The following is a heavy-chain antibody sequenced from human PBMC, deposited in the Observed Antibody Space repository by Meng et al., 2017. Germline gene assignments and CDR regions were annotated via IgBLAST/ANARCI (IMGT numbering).Heavy chain of an antibody. V-gene: IGHV1-18*01. CDR1: AHTLSSDG. Sequence: QDPLWQPGDGSTKPGASVKASCHASAHTLSSDGFAWVRQAPGQGLEWMGWINAYKGYTDYAQKFLGRVTLTTDTSTNTGYMELRSLISDDTAVYYCATGGNPYLDCWGQGTLVTVSS. J-gene: IGHJ4*02. CDR2: INAYKGYT. CDR3: ATGGNPYLDC.